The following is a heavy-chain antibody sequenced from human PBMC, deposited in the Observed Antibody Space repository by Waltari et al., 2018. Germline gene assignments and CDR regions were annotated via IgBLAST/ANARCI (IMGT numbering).Heavy chain of an antibody. CDR3: AKDHPSSGWPTFEY. J-gene: IGHJ4*02. Sequence: EVQLVASGGGLVQPGGSLRLTCLVSGFTAIRRPRNWVRQAPGKGLEWVSAITNNNGKTYYAYSVKDRFSISRDSSKNEVYLQMDSLRADDTAIYYCAKDHPSSGWPTFEYWGRGVMVTVSS. CDR2: ITNNNGKT. CDR1: GFTAIRRP. D-gene: IGHD6-25*01. V-gene: IGHV3-23*04.